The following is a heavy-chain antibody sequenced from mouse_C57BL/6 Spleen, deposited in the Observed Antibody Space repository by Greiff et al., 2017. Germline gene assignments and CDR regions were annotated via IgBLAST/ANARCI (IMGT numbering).Heavy chain of an antibody. CDR1: GYTFTSYW. CDR3: ARWYDRPYYAMDY. Sequence: VQLQQPGAELVKPGASVKMSCKASGYTFTSYWITWVKQRPGQGLEWIGDIYPGSGSTNYNEKFKSKATLTVDTSSSTAYMQRSSLTSEDSAVYYCARWYDRPYYAMDYWGQGTSVTVSS. V-gene: IGHV1-55*01. J-gene: IGHJ4*01. D-gene: IGHD1-1*02. CDR2: IYPGSGST.